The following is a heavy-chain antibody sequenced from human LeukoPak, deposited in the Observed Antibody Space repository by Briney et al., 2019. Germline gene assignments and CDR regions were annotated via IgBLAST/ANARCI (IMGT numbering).Heavy chain of an antibody. CDR3: ASAPGNYYDSSGYYAANHFDY. V-gene: IGHV3-7*01. D-gene: IGHD3-22*01. Sequence: GGSLRLSCAAAGFTFSSYWMSWVRQAPGKGLEWVANIKEDGSEKYYVDTVKGRFTISRENAKTSLYLHMNSLRAEDTAVYYCASAPGNYYDSSGYYAANHFDYWGQGPLVTVSS. J-gene: IGHJ4*02. CDR2: IKEDGSEK. CDR1: GFTFSSYW.